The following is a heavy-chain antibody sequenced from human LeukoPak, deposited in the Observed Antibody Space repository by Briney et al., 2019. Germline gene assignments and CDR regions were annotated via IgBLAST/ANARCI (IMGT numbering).Heavy chain of an antibody. CDR2: FSGSGGST. Sequence: GGSLRLSCAASGFTFSSYAMSWVRQAPGKGLECISGFSGSGGSTYYADSVKGRFTISRDNSKNTLYLQMNSLRAEDTAVYYCAREYYYDSSGYHDYWGQGTLVTVSS. J-gene: IGHJ4*02. CDR3: AREYYYDSSGYHDY. V-gene: IGHV3-23*01. CDR1: GFTFSSYA. D-gene: IGHD3-22*01.